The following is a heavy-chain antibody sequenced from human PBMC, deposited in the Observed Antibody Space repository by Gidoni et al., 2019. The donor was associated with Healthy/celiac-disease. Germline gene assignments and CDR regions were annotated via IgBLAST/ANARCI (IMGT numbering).Heavy chain of an antibody. CDR1: GCTFSSYC. CDR2: ISYDGSNK. CDR3: ARTRLWFGELLDAFDI. V-gene: IGHV3-30*03. D-gene: IGHD3-10*01. Sequence: QVQLVGSGGGVVQPGRALRLSCAASGCTFSSYCMHWVRQAPGKGLECVAVISYDGSNKYYADSVKGLFTISRDNSKNTLYLQMTSLRAEDTAVYYCARTRLWFGELLDAFDIWGQGTMVTVSS. J-gene: IGHJ3*02.